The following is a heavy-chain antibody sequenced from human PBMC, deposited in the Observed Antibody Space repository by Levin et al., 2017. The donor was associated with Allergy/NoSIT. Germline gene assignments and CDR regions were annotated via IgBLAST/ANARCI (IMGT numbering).Heavy chain of an antibody. D-gene: IGHD5-18*01. CDR1: GFTLRSYW. J-gene: IGHJ4*02. V-gene: IGHV3-74*01. CDR2: INPDGDST. Sequence: GESLKISCAASGFTLRSYWMYWVRQVPGKGLEWVSTINPDGDSTTYADSVKGQFTVSRDNAKNTVYLHMTTLRVEDTAVYYCARQSYSFGYPFLNYWGQGTPVTVS. CDR3: ARQSYSFGYPFLNY.